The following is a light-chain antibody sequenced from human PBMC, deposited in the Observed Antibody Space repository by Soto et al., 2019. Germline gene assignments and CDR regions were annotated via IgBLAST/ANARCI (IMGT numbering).Light chain of an antibody. V-gene: IGLV2-8*01. CDR1: SSDVDYYSY. CDR3: CSYAGNNIFV. CDR2: EVT. Sequence: QLVLTQPPSASGFPGQSVTISCTGTSSDVDYYSYVSWYQQLPGKAPKLMVYEVTKRPSGVPDRFSGSKSGNTASLTVSGLQAEDEADYYCCSYAGNNIFVFGTGTKLTVL. J-gene: IGLJ1*01.